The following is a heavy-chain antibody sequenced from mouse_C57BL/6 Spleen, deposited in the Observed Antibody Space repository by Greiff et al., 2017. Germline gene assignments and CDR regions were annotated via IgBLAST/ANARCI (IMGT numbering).Heavy chain of an antibody. CDR2: INHSSGYT. CDR3: AREKYDVAWFAY. CDR1: GYTFTSYW. V-gene: IGHV1-7*01. Sequence: VQLQQSGADLAKPGASVKLSCTASGYTFTSYWMHWVKQRPGQGLEWIGYINHSSGYTKYNQKFKDKATLTADKSSSTAYMQLSSLTYEDSAVYCCAREKYDVAWFAYWGQGTLVTVSA. D-gene: IGHD2-12*01. J-gene: IGHJ3*01.